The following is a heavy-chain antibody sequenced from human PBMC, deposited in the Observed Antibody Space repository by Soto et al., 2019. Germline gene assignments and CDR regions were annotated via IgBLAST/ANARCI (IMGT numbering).Heavy chain of an antibody. J-gene: IGHJ5*02. CDR2: INPSGGST. V-gene: IGHV1-46*01. CDR3: ARAAYSSGRGGNP. CDR1: GYPFTSCY. D-gene: IGHD6-19*01. Sequence: GSSVKVSCKTSGYPFTSCYMHWVRQAPGQGLEWMGIINPSGGSTSYAQNFQGRVTMTRDTSTSTVYMELSSLRSEDTAVYYCARAAYSSGRGGNPWGQGTLVTVSS.